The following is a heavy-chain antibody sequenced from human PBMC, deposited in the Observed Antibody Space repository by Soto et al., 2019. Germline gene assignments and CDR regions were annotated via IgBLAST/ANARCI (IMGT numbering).Heavy chain of an antibody. V-gene: IGHV1-69*06. D-gene: IGHD3-16*01. Sequence: QVQLVQSGAEVKKPGSSVKVSCEASGGSFSSYAISWVRQAPGQGLEWMGGIIPVYGATNSAQKFQGRVAITADKSTTTVYLELSGLTSQDTAVYYCASDWVGGSWYFDLWGRGTLVTVSS. CDR1: GGSFSSYA. J-gene: IGHJ2*01. CDR2: IIPVYGAT. CDR3: ASDWVGGSWYFDL.